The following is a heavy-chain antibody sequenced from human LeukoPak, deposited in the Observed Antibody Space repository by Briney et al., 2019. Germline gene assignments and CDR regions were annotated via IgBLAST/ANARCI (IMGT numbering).Heavy chain of an antibody. J-gene: IGHJ4*02. D-gene: IGHD3-10*01. Sequence: GGSLRLSCAASGFTVSSNYMSWVRQAPGKGLEWVSVIYSGGSTYYADSVKDRFTISRDNSKNTLSLQMNSLRAEDTAVYYCARAKYYYGSGSYYDDYWGQGTLVTVSS. V-gene: IGHV3-53*01. CDR2: IYSGGST. CDR1: GFTVSSNY. CDR3: ARAKYYYGSGSYYDDY.